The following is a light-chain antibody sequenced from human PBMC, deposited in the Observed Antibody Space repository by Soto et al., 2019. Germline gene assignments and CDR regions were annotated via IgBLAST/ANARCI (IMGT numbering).Light chain of an antibody. J-gene: IGLJ2*01. V-gene: IGLV4-60*02. Sequence: PVLTQSSSASASLGSSVKLTCTLSSGHSSYIIAWHQQQPGKAPRYLMKLEGSGSYNKGSGVPDRFSGSSSGADRYLTISNFQFEDEADYYYETWDSNILVFGGGTKLTVL. CDR2: LEGSGSY. CDR3: ETWDSNILV. CDR1: SGHSSYI.